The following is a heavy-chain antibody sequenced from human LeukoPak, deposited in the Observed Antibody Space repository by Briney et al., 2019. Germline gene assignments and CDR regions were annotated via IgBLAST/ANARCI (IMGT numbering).Heavy chain of an antibody. Sequence: PGGSLRLSCAASGFTFSSYDMHWVRQAPGKGLEWVALIWYDGSNKYYADSVKGRFTISRDNSRNTLYLQMNSLRAEDTAVYYWWRGRSGTVYYWGQGTL. J-gene: IGHJ4*01. CDR2: IWYDGSNK. V-gene: IGHV3-33*01. CDR1: GFTFSSYD. D-gene: IGHD1-26*01. CDR3: WRGRSGTVYY.